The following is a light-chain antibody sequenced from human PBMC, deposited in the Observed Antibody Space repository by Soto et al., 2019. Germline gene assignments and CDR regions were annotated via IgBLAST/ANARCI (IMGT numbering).Light chain of an antibody. Sequence: EIVLTQSPGTLSLSPGERATLSCRASQSVSSSYFAWYQQKPGQAPRLLIYGASSRATGIPDRFSGSGSGTDFTLIISRLEPEDFALYYCQQYGSSPFTFGHGTKVDIK. CDR3: QQYGSSPFT. J-gene: IGKJ3*01. CDR2: GAS. CDR1: QSVSSSY. V-gene: IGKV3-20*01.